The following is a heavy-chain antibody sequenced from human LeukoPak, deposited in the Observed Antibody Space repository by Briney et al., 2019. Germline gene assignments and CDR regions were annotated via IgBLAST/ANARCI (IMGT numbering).Heavy chain of an antibody. CDR3: AKNGGSYDSSGYYIDY. CDR2: IWYDGSNK. J-gene: IGHJ4*02. Sequence: PGGSLRLSCAASGFTFSDYYMSWIRQAPGKGLEWVAVIWYDGSNKYYADSVKGRFTISRDNSKNTLYLQMNSLRAEDTAVYYCAKNGGSYDSSGYYIDYWGQGTLVTVSS. V-gene: IGHV3-33*06. CDR1: GFTFSDYY. D-gene: IGHD3-22*01.